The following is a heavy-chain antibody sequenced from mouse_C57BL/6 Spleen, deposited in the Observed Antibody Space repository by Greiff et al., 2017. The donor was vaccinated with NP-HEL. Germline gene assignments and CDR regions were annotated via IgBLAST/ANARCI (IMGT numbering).Heavy chain of an antibody. D-gene: IGHD2-12*01. CDR2: INPYNGGT. J-gene: IGHJ4*01. CDR1: GYTFTDYY. V-gene: IGHV1-19*01. Sequence: VQLQQSGPVLVKPGASVKMSCKASGYTFTDYYMNWVKQSHGKSLEWIGVINPYNGGTSYNQKFKGKATLTVDKSSSTAYMELNSLTSEDSAVYYCARGGYSNDVDAMDYWGQGTSVTVSS. CDR3: ARGGYSNDVDAMDY.